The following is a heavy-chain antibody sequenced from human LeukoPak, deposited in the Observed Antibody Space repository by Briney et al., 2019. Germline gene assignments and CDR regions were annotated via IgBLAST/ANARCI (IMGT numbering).Heavy chain of an antibody. J-gene: IGHJ4*02. D-gene: IGHD3-10*01. Sequence: QSGRSLRLSSAASGFTFDDYAMHWVRQAPGKGLESVSGISWNSGSIGYADSVKGRFTISRDNAKNSLYLQMNSLRSEDTALDYCAIEWSADFAYGSAFDYWGQGTLVTVSS. CDR1: GFTFDDYA. CDR2: ISWNSGSI. CDR3: AIEWSADFAYGSAFDY. V-gene: IGHV3-9*01.